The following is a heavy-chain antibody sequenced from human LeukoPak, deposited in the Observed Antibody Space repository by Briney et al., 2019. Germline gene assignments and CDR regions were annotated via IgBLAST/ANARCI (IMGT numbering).Heavy chain of an antibody. D-gene: IGHD2-2*01. V-gene: IGHV1-69*01. J-gene: IGHJ6*04. CDR1: GGTFSSYA. CDR2: IIPIFGTA. Sequence: SVKVSCKASGGTFSSYAISWVRQAPGQGLGWMGGIIPIFGTANYAQKFQGRVTITADESTSTAYMELSSLRSEDTAVYYCASTVVVPAATYYGMDVWGKGTTVTVSS. CDR3: ASTVVVPAATYYGMDV.